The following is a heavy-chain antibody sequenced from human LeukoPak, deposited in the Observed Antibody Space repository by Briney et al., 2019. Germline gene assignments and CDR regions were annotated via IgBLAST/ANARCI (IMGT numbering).Heavy chain of an antibody. V-gene: IGHV1-18*01. J-gene: IGHJ6*02. CDR3: ASGMVTAIRGYYYYGMDV. Sequence: ASVKVSCKASGYTFTSYVISWVRQAPGQGLEWMGWISAYNGNTNYAQKLQGRVTMTTDTSTSTAYMELRSLRSDDTAVYYCASGMVTAIRGYYYYGMDVWGQGTTVTVSS. D-gene: IGHD2-21*02. CDR2: ISAYNGNT. CDR1: GYTFTSYV.